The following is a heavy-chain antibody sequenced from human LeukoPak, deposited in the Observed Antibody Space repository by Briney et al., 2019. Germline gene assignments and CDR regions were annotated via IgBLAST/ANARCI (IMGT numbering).Heavy chain of an antibody. CDR3: AKGGQQLAKNDY. Sequence: GGSLRLSCAASGFTFRIYAVSWVRQAPGKGLGWVSSISAGGGDTYYADSVKGRFTISRDNSKNTLYLQMSSLSAEDTAVYYCAKGGQQLAKNDYWGQGTLVTVSS. CDR2: ISAGGGDT. V-gene: IGHV3-23*01. J-gene: IGHJ4*02. D-gene: IGHD6-13*01. CDR1: GFTFRIYA.